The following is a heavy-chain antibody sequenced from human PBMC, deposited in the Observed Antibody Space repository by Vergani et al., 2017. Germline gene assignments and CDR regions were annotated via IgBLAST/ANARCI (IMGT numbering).Heavy chain of an antibody. CDR3: AKDLGTSSGGGWFDP. V-gene: IGHV3-9*02. J-gene: IGHJ5*02. Sequence: EVQLEESGGGLVLPGRSLRLSCVASGFTSAGYAMHWVRQAPGRGLEGVSGISWNSNSIGYADSVKGRFTISRDNAKNSLYLQRNSLRAEDTALYYCAKDLGTSSGGGWFDPWGQGSLVTVSS. CDR1: GFTSAGYA. D-gene: IGHD6-6*01. CDR2: ISWNSNSI.